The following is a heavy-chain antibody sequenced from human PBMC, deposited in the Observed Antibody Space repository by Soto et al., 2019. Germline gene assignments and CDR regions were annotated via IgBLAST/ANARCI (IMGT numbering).Heavy chain of an antibody. CDR2: INPSGGST. Sequence: DSVKVSCKASGYTFTSYYMHWVRQAPGQGLEWKGIINPSGGSTSYAQKFQGRVTITRDTSTSTVYMELSSLRSEDTAVYYCALYYESSGYHWYYFDFWDRRPLAPVSS. V-gene: IGHV1-46*01. CDR3: ALYYESSGYHWYYFDF. CDR1: GYTFTSYY. D-gene: IGHD3-22*01. J-gene: IGHJ4*02.